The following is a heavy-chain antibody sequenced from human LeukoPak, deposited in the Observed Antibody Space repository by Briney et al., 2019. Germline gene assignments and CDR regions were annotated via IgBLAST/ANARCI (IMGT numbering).Heavy chain of an antibody. CDR1: GFTFDDYG. J-gene: IGHJ6*03. D-gene: IGHD3-3*01. CDR3: ARAIFRVLRFLEWSHLSYYYMDV. V-gene: IGHV3-20*04. CDR2: INWNGGST. Sequence: GSLRLSCAASGFTFDDYGMSWVRQAPGKGLEWVSGINWNGGSTGYADSVKGRFTISRDNAKNSLYLQMNSLRAEDTALYYCARAIFRVLRFLEWSHLSYYYMDVWGKGTTVTVSS.